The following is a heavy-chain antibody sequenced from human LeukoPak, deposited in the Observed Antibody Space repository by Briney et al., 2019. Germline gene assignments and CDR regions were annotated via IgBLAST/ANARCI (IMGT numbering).Heavy chain of an antibody. Sequence: GRSLRLSCAASGFTFDDYAMHWVRQAPGKGLEWVSGISWNSGSIGYADSVKGRFTISRDNAKNSLYLQMNSLRAEDTALYYCAKDLSSGGTTPYAFDYWGQGTLVTVSS. CDR2: ISWNSGSI. CDR3: AKDLSSGGTTPYAFDY. CDR1: GFTFDDYA. D-gene: IGHD1-1*01. J-gene: IGHJ4*02. V-gene: IGHV3-9*01.